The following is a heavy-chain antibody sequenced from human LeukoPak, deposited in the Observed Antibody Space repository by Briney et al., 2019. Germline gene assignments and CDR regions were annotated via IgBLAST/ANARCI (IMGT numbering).Heavy chain of an antibody. Sequence: SETLSLTCTVSGGAISSYYWSWIRQPPGKELEWIGYIYYSGSTNYNPSLKSRVTMSVDTSKNQFSLKLSSVTAADTAGYYCARAGRDGYNADYWGQGTLVTVSS. CDR3: ARAGRDGYNADY. V-gene: IGHV4-59*01. CDR1: GGAISSYY. J-gene: IGHJ4*02. D-gene: IGHD5-24*01. CDR2: IYYSGST.